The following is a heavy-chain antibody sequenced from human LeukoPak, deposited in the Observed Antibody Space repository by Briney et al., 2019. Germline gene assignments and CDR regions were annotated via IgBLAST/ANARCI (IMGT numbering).Heavy chain of an antibody. CDR3: TTEDYDYVWGSYRLFDY. J-gene: IGHJ4*02. Sequence: PGGSLRLSCAASGFTFSNAWMSWVRQAPGKGLEWVGRIKSKTDGGTTDYAPPVKGRFTISRDDSKNTLYLQMNSLKTEDTAVYYCTTEDYDYVWGSYRLFDYWGQGTLVTVSS. CDR2: IKSKTDGGTT. CDR1: GFTFSNAW. V-gene: IGHV3-15*01. D-gene: IGHD3-16*02.